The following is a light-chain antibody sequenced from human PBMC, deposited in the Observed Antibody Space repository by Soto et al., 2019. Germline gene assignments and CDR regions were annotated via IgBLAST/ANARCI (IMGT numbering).Light chain of an antibody. J-gene: IGKJ4*01. V-gene: IGKV1-39*01. CDR3: QQNYNTPLT. CDR2: AAS. Sequence: DIQMTQSPSSLSASVGDRVTITCRTSQSIKTYLNWYQQKPGKAPKLLIYAASSLQSGVPSRFSGSRSGTDFTLTINSLQPEDFATYYCQQNYNTPLTFGGGTVVEIE. CDR1: QSIKTY.